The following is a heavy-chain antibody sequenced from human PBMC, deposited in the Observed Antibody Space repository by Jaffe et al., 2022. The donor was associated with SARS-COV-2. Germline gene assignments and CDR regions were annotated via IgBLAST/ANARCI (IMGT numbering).Heavy chain of an antibody. Sequence: EVQLVESGGGLVQPGGSLRLSCAASGFTFSSYDMHWVRQATGKGLEWVSAIGTAGDTYYPGSVKGRFTISRENAKNSLYLQMNSLRAGDTAVYYCARASGLSSAVADNWYFDLWGRGTLVTVSS. J-gene: IGHJ2*01. V-gene: IGHV3-13*01. D-gene: IGHD6-19*01. CDR1: GFTFSSYD. CDR3: ARASGLSSAVADNWYFDL. CDR2: IGTAGDT.